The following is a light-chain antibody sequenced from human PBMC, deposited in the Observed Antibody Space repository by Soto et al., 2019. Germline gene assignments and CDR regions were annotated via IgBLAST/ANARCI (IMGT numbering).Light chain of an antibody. CDR1: SSDVGGYNY. J-gene: IGLJ2*01. Sequence: QSGLTQPASVSGSPGQSITISCTGTSSDVGGYNYVSWYQQHPGKAPKLMIYEVTNRPSGVSDRFSGSKSGNTASLTISGLQAEDEADYYCSSYTSSSTLVVFGGGTQLTVL. CDR2: EVT. V-gene: IGLV2-14*01. CDR3: SSYTSSSTLVV.